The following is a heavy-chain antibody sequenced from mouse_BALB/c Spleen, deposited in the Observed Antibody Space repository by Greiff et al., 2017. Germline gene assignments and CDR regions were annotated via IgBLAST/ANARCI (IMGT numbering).Heavy chain of an antibody. Sequence: QVQLKESGPGLVAPSQSLSITCTVSGFSLTSYGVHWVRQPPGKGLEWLGVIWAGGSTNYNSALMSRLSISKDNSKSQVFLKMNSLQTDDTAMYYCARDRVITTVVATEGAMDYWGQGTSVTVSS. J-gene: IGHJ4*01. CDR3: ARDRVITTVVATEGAMDY. V-gene: IGHV2-9*02. CDR1: GFSLTSYG. CDR2: IWAGGST. D-gene: IGHD1-1*01.